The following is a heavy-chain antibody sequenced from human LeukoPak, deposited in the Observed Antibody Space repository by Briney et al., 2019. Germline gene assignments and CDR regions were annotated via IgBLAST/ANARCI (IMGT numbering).Heavy chain of an antibody. J-gene: IGHJ4*02. CDR2: IYYSGST. V-gene: IGHV4-59*01. CDR3: ARSYPGYYFDY. D-gene: IGHD3-16*02. CDR1: GSSISSYY. Sequence: SETLSLTCTVSGSSISSYYWSWIRQPPGKGLEWIGYIYYSGSTSYNPSLKSRVTMSVDTSKNQFSLKLSSVTAADTAVYYCARSYPGYYFDYWGQGTLVTVSS.